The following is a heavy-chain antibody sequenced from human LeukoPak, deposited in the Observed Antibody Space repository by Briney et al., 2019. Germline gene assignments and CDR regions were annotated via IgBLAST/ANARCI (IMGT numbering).Heavy chain of an antibody. CDR3: AKDQLSEGVGSYYGMDV. Sequence: GRSLRLSCAASGFTFSSFGMHWVRQAPGKGLEWVAVMSYDGSNKYYAESVKGRFTILRDNSRNTLYLQMISLRAEDTAVYYCAKDQLSEGVGSYYGMDVWGQGTTVTVSS. J-gene: IGHJ6*02. CDR2: MSYDGSNK. CDR1: GFTFSSFG. V-gene: IGHV3-30*18.